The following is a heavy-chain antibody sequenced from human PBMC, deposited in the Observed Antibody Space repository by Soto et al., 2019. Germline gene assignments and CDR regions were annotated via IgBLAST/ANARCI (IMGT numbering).Heavy chain of an antibody. CDR1: VYTFTSYY. D-gene: IGHD2-2*01. Sequence: XSVKGSCKASVYTFTSYYMHWVRQAPGQGLEWMGIINPSGGSTSYAQKFQGRVTMTRDTSTSTVYMELSSLRSEDTAVYYCAREMERYCSSTSCPAGVAYWGQGALVTVSS. V-gene: IGHV1-46*01. CDR2: INPSGGST. J-gene: IGHJ1*01. CDR3: AREMERYCSSTSCPAGVAY.